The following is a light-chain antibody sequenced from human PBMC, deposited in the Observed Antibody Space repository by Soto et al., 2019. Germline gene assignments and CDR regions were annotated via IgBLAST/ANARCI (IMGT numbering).Light chain of an antibody. J-gene: IGKJ3*01. CDR3: QQYNNWAPEVS. Sequence: EIVMTQSPATLSVSPGESATLSCRASQSVGTNLAWCQQKPGQAPRLLIYGASTRATGIPARFSGGGSGTEFTLTISSLQSEDFAVYYCQQYNNWAPEVSFGPGTRVD. CDR2: GAS. CDR1: QSVGTN. V-gene: IGKV3-15*01.